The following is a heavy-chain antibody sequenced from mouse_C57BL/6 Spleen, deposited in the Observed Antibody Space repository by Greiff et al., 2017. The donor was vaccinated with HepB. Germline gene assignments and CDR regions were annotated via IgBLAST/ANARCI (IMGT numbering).Heavy chain of an antibody. CDR3: ARHYDYDGPFAY. CDR2: ISGGGGNT. CDR1: GFTFSSYT. Sequence: EVQVVESGGGLVKPGGSLKLSCAASGFTFSSYTMSWVRQTPEKRLEWVATISGGGGNTYYPDSVKGRFTISRDNAKNTLYLQMSSLRSEDTALYYCARHYDYDGPFAYWGQGTLVTVSA. J-gene: IGHJ3*01. D-gene: IGHD2-4*01. V-gene: IGHV5-9*01.